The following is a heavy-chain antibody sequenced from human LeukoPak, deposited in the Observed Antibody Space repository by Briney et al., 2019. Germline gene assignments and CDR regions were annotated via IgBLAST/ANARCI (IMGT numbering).Heavy chain of an antibody. D-gene: IGHD3-9*01. Sequence: SETLSLTCTVSGGSISSYYWSWIRQPPGKGLEWIGYIYYSGSTNYNPSLKSRVTISVDTSKNQFSLKLSSVTAADTAVYYCARGGSILTGYYHHDAFDIWGQGTMVTVSS. J-gene: IGHJ3*02. V-gene: IGHV4-59*12. CDR2: IYYSGST. CDR1: GGSISSYY. CDR3: ARGGSILTGYYHHDAFDI.